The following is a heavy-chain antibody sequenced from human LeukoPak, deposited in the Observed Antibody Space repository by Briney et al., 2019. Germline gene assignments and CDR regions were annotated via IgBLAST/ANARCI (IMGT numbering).Heavy chain of an antibody. V-gene: IGHV3-53*01. CDR2: LYSGGST. J-gene: IGHJ4*02. D-gene: IGHD4-17*01. Sequence: GGSLRLSCAASGFTVSSNYMSWVRPAPGKGLEGVSVLYSGGSTYFADSVKGRFTISRDNSKNTLYLQMNSLRAEDTAVYHCASLIAGTTVTMGSYFDYWGQGTLVTVSS. CDR3: ASLIAGTTVTMGSYFDY. CDR1: GFTVSSNY.